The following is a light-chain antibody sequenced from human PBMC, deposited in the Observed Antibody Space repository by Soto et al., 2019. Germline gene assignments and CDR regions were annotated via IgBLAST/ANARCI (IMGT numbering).Light chain of an antibody. CDR3: LQDYSYPIT. J-gene: IGKJ5*01. V-gene: IGKV1-6*01. Sequence: AIQMTQSPSSLSTSVGDRVTITCRASQAIRNDLAWYQQKPGKAPKLLIYAASTLQSGVPSRFSGSGSGADFTRPISSLQPEDFATYYCLQDYSYPITFGQGTRLEIK. CDR2: AAS. CDR1: QAIRND.